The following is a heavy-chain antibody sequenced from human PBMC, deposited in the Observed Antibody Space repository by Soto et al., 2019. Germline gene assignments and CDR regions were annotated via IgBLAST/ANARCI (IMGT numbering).Heavy chain of an antibody. Sequence: EVQLLESGGGLVQPGGSLRLSCAASGFTFSSYAMSWVRQAPGKGLEWVSAISGSGGSTYYADSVKGRFTISRDNSKNTLYLQMNSLRAEDTAVYYCAKEEGELSLYRGAFDIWGQGTMVTVSS. J-gene: IGHJ3*02. CDR3: AKEEGELSLYRGAFDI. D-gene: IGHD3-16*02. V-gene: IGHV3-23*01. CDR1: GFTFSSYA. CDR2: ISGSGGST.